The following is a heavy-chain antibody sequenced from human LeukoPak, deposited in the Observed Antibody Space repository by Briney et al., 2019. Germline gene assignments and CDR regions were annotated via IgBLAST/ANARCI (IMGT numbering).Heavy chain of an antibody. D-gene: IGHD6-13*01. CDR2: INPNSGGT. CDR1: GYTFTGYY. Sequence: ASVKVSCKASGYTFTGYYMHWVRQAPGQGLEWMGWINPNSGGTNYAQKFQGRVTMTRDTSISTAYMELNSLRAEDTSVYYCATWAGAAADFSGPFDDWGQGTLVTVSS. CDR3: ATWAGAAADFSGPFDD. J-gene: IGHJ5*02. V-gene: IGHV1-2*02.